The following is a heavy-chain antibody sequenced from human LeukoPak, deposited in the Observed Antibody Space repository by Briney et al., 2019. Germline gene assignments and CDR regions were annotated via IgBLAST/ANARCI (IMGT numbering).Heavy chain of an antibody. Sequence: SETLSLTCTVSGGSISSGGYYWSWIRQHPGRGLEWIGYIYYSGSTYYNPSLKSRVTISVDTSKNQFSLKLSSVTAADTAVYYCARRGYSSSPLDYWGQGTLVTVSS. CDR1: GGSISSGGYY. CDR2: IYYSGST. D-gene: IGHD6-13*01. J-gene: IGHJ4*02. CDR3: ARRGYSSSPLDY. V-gene: IGHV4-31*03.